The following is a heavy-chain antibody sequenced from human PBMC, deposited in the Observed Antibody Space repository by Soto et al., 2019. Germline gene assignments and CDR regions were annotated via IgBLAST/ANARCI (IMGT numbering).Heavy chain of an antibody. V-gene: IGHV3-48*01. J-gene: IGHJ4*02. D-gene: IGHD4-17*01. CDR1: GFTFSSYS. Sequence: GGSMRLSSAASGFTFSSYSMNLVRQAPGKGLEWVSYISSSSSTIYYADSVKGRFTISRDNAKNSLYLQMNSLRAEDTAVYYCARDLNYGLFDYWGQGTLVTVSS. CDR2: ISSSSSTI. CDR3: ARDLNYGLFDY.